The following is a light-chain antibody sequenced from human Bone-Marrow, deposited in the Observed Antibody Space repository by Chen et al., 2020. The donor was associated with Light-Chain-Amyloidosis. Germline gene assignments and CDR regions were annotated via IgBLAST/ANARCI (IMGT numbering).Light chain of an antibody. CDR2: EVR. V-gene: IGLV2-18*02. CDR1: RSDVDGYNR. J-gene: IGLJ1*01. CDR3: SAFTVSSTLV. Sequence: QSALTQPPSVSGSPGQSVTISCTGTRSDVDGYNRVSWYHQPPGTAPKVIIFEVRNRPSGVPARFSGSKSGNTASLTISGLQAEDEGDYFCSAFTVSSTLVFGTGTRVTVV.